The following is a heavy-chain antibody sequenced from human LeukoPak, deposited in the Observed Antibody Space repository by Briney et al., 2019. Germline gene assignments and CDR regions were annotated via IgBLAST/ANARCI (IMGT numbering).Heavy chain of an antibody. CDR1: ADSISGRY. V-gene: IGHV4-59*11. Sequence: PSETLSLTCTVSADSISGRYWSWIRQPPGKGLEWIGYMHYSGGTNYDPSLKSRVTISVDTSKNELSLKLRSVSSADTAVYYCARGGCSNGVCYSGVFDIWGQGTMVTVSS. CDR3: ARGGCSNGVCYSGVFDI. J-gene: IGHJ3*02. CDR2: MHYSGGT. D-gene: IGHD2-8*01.